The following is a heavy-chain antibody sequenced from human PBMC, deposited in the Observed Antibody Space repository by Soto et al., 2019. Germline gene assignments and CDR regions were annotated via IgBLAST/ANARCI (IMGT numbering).Heavy chain of an antibody. Sequence: SETLSLTCTVSGGSISSGGYYWSWIRQHPGKGLEWIGYIYYSGSTYYNPSLKSRVTISVDTSKNQFSLKLSSVTAADTAVYYCARSRSGGYSYGYYGIDVWGQGTTVTVSS. D-gene: IGHD5-18*01. CDR1: GGSISSGGYY. V-gene: IGHV4-31*03. J-gene: IGHJ6*02. CDR2: IYYSGST. CDR3: ARSRSGGYSYGYYGIDV.